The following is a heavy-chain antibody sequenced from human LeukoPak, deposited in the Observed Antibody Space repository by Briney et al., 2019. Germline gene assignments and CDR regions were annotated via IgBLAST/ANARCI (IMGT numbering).Heavy chain of an antibody. Sequence: SETLSLTCTVAGGSISSSSYYWGWIRQPPGKGLEWIGSIYYSGSTYYNPSLKSRVTISVDTSKNQFSLKLSSVTAADTAVYYCARTFWSGYYPLYYYYYYMDVWGKGTTVTVSS. CDR2: IYYSGST. CDR1: GGSISSSSYY. CDR3: ARTFWSGYYPLYYYYYYMDV. J-gene: IGHJ6*03. V-gene: IGHV4-39*07. D-gene: IGHD3-3*01.